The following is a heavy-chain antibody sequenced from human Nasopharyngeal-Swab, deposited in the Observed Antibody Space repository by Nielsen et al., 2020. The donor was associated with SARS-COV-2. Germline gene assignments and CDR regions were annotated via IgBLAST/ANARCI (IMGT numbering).Heavy chain of an antibody. Sequence: KVSCKGSGYSFTTNWIVWVRQMPGKGLKWMGIIYPRDSDTRYSPSFQGQVTFSADKSISTAYLQWSSLKASDTATYYCARRTFSSSWEKFDYWGQGTLVTVSS. CDR2: IYPRDSDT. V-gene: IGHV5-51*01. CDR3: ARRTFSSSWEKFDY. J-gene: IGHJ4*02. D-gene: IGHD6-13*01. CDR1: GYSFTTNW.